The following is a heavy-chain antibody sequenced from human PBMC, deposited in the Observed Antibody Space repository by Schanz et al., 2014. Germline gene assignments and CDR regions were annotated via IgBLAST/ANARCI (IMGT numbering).Heavy chain of an antibody. V-gene: IGHV3-30*02. CDR1: RFAFSSYG. CDR3: AKDLWSGYTYPEGSSGFDF. J-gene: IGHJ4*02. Sequence: QVQLVESGGGVVQPGGSLRLSCAASRFAFSSYGMHWVRQAPGKGLEWVTFIRFDGSNKYFADSVKGRFTISRDNSKNTLYLQMNSLRPEDPAVYYCAKDLWSGYTYPEGSSGFDFWGQGTLVTVSS. CDR2: IRFDGSNK. D-gene: IGHD3-3*01.